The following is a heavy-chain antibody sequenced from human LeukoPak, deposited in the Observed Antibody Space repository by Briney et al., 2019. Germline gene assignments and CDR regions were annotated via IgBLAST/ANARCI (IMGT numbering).Heavy chain of an antibody. V-gene: IGHV4-4*07. Sequence: PSETLSLTCTVSGDSISSYYWAWIRQPAGKGLEWIGRIYTSESTNYNPSLKSRVTISADKSKNQFSLKLSSVTAADTAVYYCARAGGGSGSSHLYYYYYMDVWGKGTTVTVSS. J-gene: IGHJ6*03. D-gene: IGHD3-10*01. CDR2: IYTSEST. CDR1: GDSISSYY. CDR3: ARAGGGSGSSHLYYYYYMDV.